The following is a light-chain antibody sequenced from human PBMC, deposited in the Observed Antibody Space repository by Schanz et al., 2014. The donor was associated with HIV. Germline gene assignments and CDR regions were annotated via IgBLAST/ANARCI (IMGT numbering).Light chain of an antibody. V-gene: IGLV1-40*01. CDR3: GAWDSGRGAVV. J-gene: IGLJ2*01. CDR1: SSNIGAGYH. Sequence: QSVLTQPPSVSGAPGQRVTISCTGSSSNIGAGYHVQWYQQLPGTAPKLLIYGNSNRPSGVPDRFSGSKSGTSGSLAITGLQAEDEADYYCGAWDSGRGAVVFGGGTKLTVL. CDR2: GNS.